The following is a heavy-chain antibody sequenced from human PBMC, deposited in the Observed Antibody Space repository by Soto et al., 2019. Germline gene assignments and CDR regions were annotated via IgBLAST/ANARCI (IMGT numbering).Heavy chain of an antibody. D-gene: IGHD6-19*01. CDR2: KYHGGST. CDR1: GYYTSSSSY. J-gene: IGHJ4*01. CDR3: AKGHVIVVAGSTFDY. V-gene: IGHV4-38-2*02. Sequence: SETLPLPCTVSGYYTSSSSYWGWLRQPPEKGPKWSARKYHGGSTFYNPSLKGTGTVAVEKSNCRFSLKLRSVTPADTALSYCAKGHVIVVAGSTFDYWGHGTLVTVSS.